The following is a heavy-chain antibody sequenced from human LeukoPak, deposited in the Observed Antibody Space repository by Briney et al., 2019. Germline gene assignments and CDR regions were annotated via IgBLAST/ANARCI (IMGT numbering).Heavy chain of an antibody. V-gene: IGHV3-23*01. D-gene: IGHD6-13*01. J-gene: IGHJ4*02. CDR3: AKPARVGAVDY. CDR2: ISGNSGNT. Sequence: GGSLRLSCAASGFTFSTFAMIWVRQPPGKGLEWVSAISGNSGNTHYADSVKGRFTISRDNSKNTLYLQMNSLRAEDTAIYYCAKPARVGAVDYWGQGTLVTVSS. CDR1: GFTFSTFA.